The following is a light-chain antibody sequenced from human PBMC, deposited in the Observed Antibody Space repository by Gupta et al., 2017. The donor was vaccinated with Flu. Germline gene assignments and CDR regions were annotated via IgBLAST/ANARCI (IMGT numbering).Light chain of an antibody. V-gene: IGKV1-5*03. Sequence: DIQMNPSPSTLSASVGDTITITCRASPSISRWLAWYQQQPGQAPKVLVTKASDLENGVPTIFSGSGSGRKFTLTISDLQPDDFATYYCQQYTVYPLTFGGGTTVQI. J-gene: IGKJ4*01. CDR1: PSISRW. CDR2: KAS. CDR3: QQYTVYPLT.